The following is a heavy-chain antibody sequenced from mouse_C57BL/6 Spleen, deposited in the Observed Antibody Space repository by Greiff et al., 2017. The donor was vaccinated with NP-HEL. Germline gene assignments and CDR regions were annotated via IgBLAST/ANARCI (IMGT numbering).Heavy chain of an antibody. CDR2: INPSTGGT. J-gene: IGHJ4*01. Sequence: EVMLVESGPELVKPGASVKISCKASGYSFTGYYMNWVKQSPEKSLEWIGEINPSTGGTTYNQKFKAKATLTVDKSSSTAYMQLKSLTSEDSAVYYCARKKGSSYAMDYWGQGTSVTVSS. D-gene: IGHD1-1*01. V-gene: IGHV1-42*01. CDR1: GYSFTGYY. CDR3: ARKKGSSYAMDY.